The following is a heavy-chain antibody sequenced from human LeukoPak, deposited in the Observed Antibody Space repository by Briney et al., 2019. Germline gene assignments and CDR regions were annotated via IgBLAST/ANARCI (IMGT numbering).Heavy chain of an antibody. V-gene: IGHV3-48*03. J-gene: IGHJ4*02. Sequence: PGGSLRLSCAASGFTFSNYEMNSVRQAPGKGLEWVSYISSGASTLYYADSVRGRFTISRDNDKNSLYLQMNSLRAEDTAVYYCARFAVGANLVDYWGQGTLVTVSS. CDR1: GFTFSNYE. D-gene: IGHD1-26*01. CDR2: ISSGASTL. CDR3: ARFAVGANLVDY.